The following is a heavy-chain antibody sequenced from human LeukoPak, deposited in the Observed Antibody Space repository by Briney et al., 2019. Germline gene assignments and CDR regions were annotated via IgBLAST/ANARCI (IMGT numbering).Heavy chain of an antibody. D-gene: IGHD6-19*01. V-gene: IGHV3-23*01. CDR2: ITGSGGAT. J-gene: IGHJ5*02. CDR3: TKVFQSSGWLLPYDP. Sequence: GGSLRLSCAASGFTFNNYAMSWVRQAPGKGLEWVSTITGSGGATYYADSVKGRFTISRDNSKDTLYLQMNSLRAEDAAVYYCTKVFQSSGWLLPYDPWGQGTLVTVSS. CDR1: GFTFNNYA.